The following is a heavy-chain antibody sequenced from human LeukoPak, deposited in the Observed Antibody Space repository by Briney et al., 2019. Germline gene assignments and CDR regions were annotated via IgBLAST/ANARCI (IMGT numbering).Heavy chain of an antibody. V-gene: IGHV2-5*02. CDR2: IYWDDDK. J-gene: IGHJ4*02. Sequence: ESGPTLVNPTQTLTLTCTFSGFSLSTSGVGVGWIRQPPGKAPEWLALIYWDDDKRYSPSLKSRLTITKDTSKNQVVLTMTNMDPVDTATYYCARHSSGWYYFDYWGQGTLVTVSS. D-gene: IGHD6-19*01. CDR3: ARHSSGWYYFDY. CDR1: GFSLSTSGVG.